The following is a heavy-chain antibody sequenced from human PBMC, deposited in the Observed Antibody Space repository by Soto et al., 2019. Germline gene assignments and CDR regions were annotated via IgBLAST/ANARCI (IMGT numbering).Heavy chain of an antibody. Sequence: GGSLRLSCAASGFTFSSYAMSWVRQAPGKGLEWVSAISGSGGSTYYADSVKGRFTISRDNSKNTLYLQMNSLRAEDTAVYYCAKDVSLNDYIWGSYRYTPLAYWGQGTLVTVSS. J-gene: IGHJ4*02. CDR3: AKDVSLNDYIWGSYRYTPLAY. D-gene: IGHD3-16*02. CDR2: ISGSGGST. V-gene: IGHV3-23*01. CDR1: GFTFSSYA.